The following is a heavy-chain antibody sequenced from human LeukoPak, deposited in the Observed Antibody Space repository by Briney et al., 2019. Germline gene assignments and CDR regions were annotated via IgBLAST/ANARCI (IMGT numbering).Heavy chain of an antibody. J-gene: IGHJ4*02. CDR2: IKQDGREK. CDR3: ARENSVLMVYAYFDY. Sequence: GSLRLSCAASGFTFSSYWMSWVRQAPGKGLEWVANIKQDGREKYYVDSVKGRFTISRDNAKNSLYLQMNSLRAEDTAVYYCARENSVLMVYAYFDYWGQGTLVTVSS. V-gene: IGHV3-7*01. CDR1: GFTFSSYW. D-gene: IGHD2-8*01.